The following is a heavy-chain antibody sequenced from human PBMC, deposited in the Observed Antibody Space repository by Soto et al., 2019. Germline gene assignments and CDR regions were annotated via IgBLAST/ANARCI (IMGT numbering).Heavy chain of an antibody. J-gene: IGHJ6*02. CDR3: ARDDYGDYYYGMDV. V-gene: IGHV1-18*01. CDR1: GYTFTSYG. Sequence: GASVKVSCKASGYTFTSYGISWVRQAPGQGLEWMGWISAYNGNTNYAQKLQGRVTMTTDTSTSTAYMELRSLRSDDTAVYYCARDDYGDYYYGMDVWGQGTTVTVSS. CDR2: ISAYNGNT. D-gene: IGHD4-17*01.